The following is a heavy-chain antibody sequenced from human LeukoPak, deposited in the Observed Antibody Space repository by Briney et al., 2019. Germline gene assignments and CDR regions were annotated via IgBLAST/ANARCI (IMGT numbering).Heavy chain of an antibody. J-gene: IGHJ3*02. CDR1: GGSISSYY. CDR2: IYTSGST. Sequence: PSETLSLTCTVSGGSISSYYWSWIRQPAGKGLEWIGRIYTSGSTNYNPSLKSRVTMSVDTSKNQFSLKLSSVTAADTAVYYCASASSWSSEDAFDIWGQGTMVTVSS. D-gene: IGHD6-13*01. V-gene: IGHV4-4*07. CDR3: ASASSWSSEDAFDI.